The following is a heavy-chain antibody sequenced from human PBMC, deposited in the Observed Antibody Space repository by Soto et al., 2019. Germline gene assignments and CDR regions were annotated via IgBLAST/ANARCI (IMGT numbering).Heavy chain of an antibody. D-gene: IGHD3-16*01. CDR1: GFTFSSYN. V-gene: IGHV3-21*01. CDR3: ARVLTLAPHEEYYGMDV. CDR2: ISRSSSDI. J-gene: IGHJ6*02. Sequence: EVHLVESGGGLVKPGGSLRLSCATSGFTFSSYNVNWVRQAPGKGLEWVSSISRSSSDIFYADSVKGRFTISRDNAKNSLYLQMNSLGVEDTAMYYCARVLTLAPHEEYYGMDVWGQGTTVTVSS.